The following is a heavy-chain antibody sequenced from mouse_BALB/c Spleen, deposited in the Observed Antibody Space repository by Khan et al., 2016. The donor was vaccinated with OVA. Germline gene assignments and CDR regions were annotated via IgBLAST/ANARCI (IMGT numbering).Heavy chain of an antibody. CDR2: ISSGGHYT. Sequence: EVELVESGGDLVKTGGSLKLSCAASGFTFSTYGMPWVRQTPDKKLEWVATISSGGHYTYYIDSVKGRFTISRDNAKNILYLQMTSLRSEDTAMYYCARLAYYYNSGGFTYWGQGTLVTVSA. CDR3: ARLAYYYNSGGFTY. J-gene: IGHJ3*01. D-gene: IGHD1-1*02. V-gene: IGHV5-6*01. CDR1: GFTFSTYG.